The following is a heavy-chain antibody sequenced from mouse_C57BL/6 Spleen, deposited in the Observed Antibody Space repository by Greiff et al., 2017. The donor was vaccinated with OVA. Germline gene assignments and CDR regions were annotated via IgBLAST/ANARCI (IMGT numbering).Heavy chain of an antibody. CDR3: ARHEEVYYYGSSPYFDV. Sequence: VQLQESGAELVKPGASVKLSCKASGYTFTEYTIHWVKQRSGQGLEWIGWFYPGSGSIKYNEKFKDKATLTADKSSSTVYMELSRLTSEDSAVYFCARHEEVYYYGSSPYFDVWGTGTTVTVSS. CDR2: FYPGSGSI. D-gene: IGHD1-1*01. CDR1: GYTFTEYT. V-gene: IGHV1-62-2*01. J-gene: IGHJ1*03.